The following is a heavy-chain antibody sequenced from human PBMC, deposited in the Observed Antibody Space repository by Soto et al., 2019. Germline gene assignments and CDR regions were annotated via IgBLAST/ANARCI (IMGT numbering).Heavy chain of an antibody. CDR2: ISYDGSNK. V-gene: IGHV3-30-3*01. J-gene: IGHJ4*02. D-gene: IGHD2-8*01. Sequence: QVQLVESGGGVVQPGRSLRLSCAASGFTFSSYAMHWVRQAPGKGLEWVAVISYDGSNKYYADSVKGRFTISRDNSKNTLDLQMNSLRAEDTAVYYCARDQRRYCTNGVCYTFDYWGQGTLVTVSS. CDR3: ARDQRRYCTNGVCYTFDY. CDR1: GFTFSSYA.